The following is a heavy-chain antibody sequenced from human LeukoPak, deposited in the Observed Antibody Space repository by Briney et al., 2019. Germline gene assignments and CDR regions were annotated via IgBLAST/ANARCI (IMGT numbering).Heavy chain of an antibody. CDR2: IYYSGST. V-gene: IGHV4-31*03. D-gene: IGHD6-6*01. CDR1: GGSISSGGYY. Sequence: SETLSLTCTVSGGSISSGGYYWSWIRQHPGKGLEWIGYIYYSGSTYYNPSLKSRVTISVDTSKNLFSLKLSSVTAADTAVYYCASIAARPFYYGMDVWGQGTTVTVSS. CDR3: ASIAARPFYYGMDV. J-gene: IGHJ6*02.